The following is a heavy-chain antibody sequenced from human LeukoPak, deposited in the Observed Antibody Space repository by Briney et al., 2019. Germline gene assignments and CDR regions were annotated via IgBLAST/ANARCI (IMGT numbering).Heavy chain of an antibody. Sequence: ASVKVSCKSSGYTSSNYGISWMRQAPGQGLEWMGWISTHNGNTNYAQKFQGRVTMTTDKSTSTAYMELRSLTSDDTAVYYCARDQGMEYQLPMYWGQGTLVTVSS. J-gene: IGHJ4*02. V-gene: IGHV1-18*01. D-gene: IGHD2-2*01. CDR2: ISTHNGNT. CDR1: GYTSSNYG. CDR3: ARDQGMEYQLPMY.